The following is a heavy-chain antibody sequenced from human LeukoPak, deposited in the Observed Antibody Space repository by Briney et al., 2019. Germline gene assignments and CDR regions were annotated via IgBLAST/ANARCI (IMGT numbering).Heavy chain of an antibody. D-gene: IGHD3-9*01. CDR3: ARHSILPCFDSVAPSFYPDH. J-gene: IGHJ4*02. Sequence: SETLSLTCSVSGYSFGSSSFYWGWIRQSPGKGLEWIVAIYYSGTTYYNPSLRSRATISVNPSETQVFLRQSSVTAAHTVVYFCARHSILPCFDSVAPSFYPDHWGQGSLVTVSS. CDR2: IYYSGTT. V-gene: IGHV4-39*01. CDR1: GYSFGSSSFY.